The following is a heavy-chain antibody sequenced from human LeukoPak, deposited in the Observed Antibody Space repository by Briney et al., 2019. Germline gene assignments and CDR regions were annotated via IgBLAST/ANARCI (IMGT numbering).Heavy chain of an antibody. CDR1: GFTFSSYA. V-gene: IGHV3-30-3*01. CDR2: ISYDGSNK. D-gene: IGHD5-18*01. J-gene: IGHJ4*02. CDR3: ARGWYSYGHFDY. Sequence: PGGSLRLSCAASGFTFSSYAMHWVRQAPGKGLEWVAVISYDGSNKYYADSVKGRFTIPRDNSKNTLYLQMNSLRAEDTAVYYCARGWYSYGHFDYWGQGTLVTVSS.